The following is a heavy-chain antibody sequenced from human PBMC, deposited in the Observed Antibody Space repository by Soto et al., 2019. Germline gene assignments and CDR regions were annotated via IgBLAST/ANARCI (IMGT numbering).Heavy chain of an antibody. CDR3: ARQLHDSSGYYEP. Sequence: PGESLKISCKGSGYSFTSYWIGWVRQMPGKGLEWMGIIYPGDSDTRYSPSFQGRVTISADKSISTAYLQWSSLKASDTAMYYCARQLHDSSGYYEPWGQGTLVTVSS. CDR1: GYSFTSYW. V-gene: IGHV5-51*01. J-gene: IGHJ5*02. CDR2: IYPGDSDT. D-gene: IGHD3-22*01.